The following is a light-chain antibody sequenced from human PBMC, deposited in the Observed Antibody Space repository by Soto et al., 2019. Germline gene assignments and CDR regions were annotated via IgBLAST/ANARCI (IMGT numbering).Light chain of an antibody. CDR2: AAS. CDR3: QQYCDSLS. CDR1: QSVKSNY. J-gene: IGKJ4*01. V-gene: IGKV3-20*01. Sequence: EVVLTQSPGTLSLSPGERATLSCRASQSVKSNYLAWYQQKPGQAPTLLIHAASIRATGIPDRFSGSGSGTDFTLTITRLEPDDFALYFCQQYCDSLSFGGGTTVEIK.